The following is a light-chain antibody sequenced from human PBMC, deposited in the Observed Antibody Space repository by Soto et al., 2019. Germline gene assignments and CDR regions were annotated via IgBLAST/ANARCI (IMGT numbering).Light chain of an antibody. V-gene: IGKV3-20*01. CDR2: GAS. CDR1: QSITTNY. CDR3: QQYGSSIT. J-gene: IGKJ5*01. Sequence: ESVLTQSPGTLSLSPGERATLSCRAGQSITTNYLAWYQQRFGQAPRLLIHGASSRAAGIPDRFSGSGSGTDFTLIISRLEPEDFAVYYCQQYGSSITFGQGTRLEIK.